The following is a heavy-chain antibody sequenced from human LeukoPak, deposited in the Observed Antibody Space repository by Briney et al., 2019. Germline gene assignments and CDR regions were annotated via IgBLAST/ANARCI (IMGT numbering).Heavy chain of an antibody. CDR2: ISAYNGNT. Sequence: ASVKVSCKASGYTFTSYGISWVRQAPGQGLEWMGWISAYNGNTNYAQKLQGRVTMTTDTSTSTAYMELRSLRSDDTAVYYCARGDFGHSSSWYYYYYGMDVWGQGTTVTVSS. CDR1: GYTFTSYG. V-gene: IGHV1-18*01. J-gene: IGHJ6*02. D-gene: IGHD6-13*01. CDR3: ARGDFGHSSSWYYYYYGMDV.